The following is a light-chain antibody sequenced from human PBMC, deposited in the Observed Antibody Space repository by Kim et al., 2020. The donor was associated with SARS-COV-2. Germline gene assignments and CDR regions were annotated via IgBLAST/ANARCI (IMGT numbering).Light chain of an antibody. CDR2: TTS. CDR1: HNVYTL. CDR3: QQYSNYPYT. V-gene: IGKV1-5*03. J-gene: IGKJ2*01. Sequence: ASVGDNVTITCRASHNVYTLVAWYQQQPGKAPRVVIYTTSILESGVPSTFSGSGSGTEFNFTISGLQPDDFATYYCQQYSNYPYTFGQGTKVDIK.